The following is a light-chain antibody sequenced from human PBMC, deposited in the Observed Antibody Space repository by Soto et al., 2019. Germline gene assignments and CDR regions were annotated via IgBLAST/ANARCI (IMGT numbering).Light chain of an antibody. J-gene: IGKJ5*01. CDR2: AAS. Sequence: DIQMTQSPSSLSASVGDRVTITCRASQSISSYLNWYQQKPGKAPKLLIYAASSLQSGVPSRFSGSGSGTDFTLIISSLQPEDFATYYCQQSYSTFFTFGQGTRLEIK. CDR1: QSISSY. CDR3: QQSYSTFFT. V-gene: IGKV1-39*01.